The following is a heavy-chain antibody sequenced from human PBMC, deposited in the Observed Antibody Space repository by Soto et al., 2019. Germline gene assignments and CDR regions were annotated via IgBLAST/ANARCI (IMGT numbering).Heavy chain of an antibody. J-gene: IGHJ6*02. V-gene: IGHV3-30*18. CDR1: GFTFSTYG. CDR2: ISYDGTNK. Sequence: QVQLVDSGGGEVQPGRSLTISCAASGFTFSTYGMHWVRQTPGKGLEWVAVISYDGTNKFYSDSVKGRFSISRDNFKNKLTLQMNSLRADDTAVYSCAKDLQSYGDYDYYCYGMDVWGLGTRVTVSS. D-gene: IGHD4-17*01. CDR3: AKDLQSYGDYDYYCYGMDV.